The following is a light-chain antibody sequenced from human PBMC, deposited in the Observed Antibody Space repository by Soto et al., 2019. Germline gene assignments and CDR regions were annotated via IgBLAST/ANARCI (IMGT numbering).Light chain of an antibody. Sequence: QSALTQPPSASGSPGQSVTISCTGTSSDVGAHNYVSWYQQHPGKAPELIIYEVSERPSGVPDRFSGSKSGNTASLTVAGLHAEDEADYYCSSAAGNTYWVFGGGTKPTVL. V-gene: IGLV2-8*01. CDR3: SSAAGNTYWV. J-gene: IGLJ3*02. CDR1: SSDVGAHNY. CDR2: EVS.